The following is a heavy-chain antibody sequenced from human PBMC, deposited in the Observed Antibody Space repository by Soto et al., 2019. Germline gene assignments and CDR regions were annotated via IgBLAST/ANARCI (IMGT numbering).Heavy chain of an antibody. Sequence: GGSLRLSCAASGFTFSNYAMTWVRQGPGKGLESVSAISGSGGSAYYADSVKGRFTISRDNSKNTLYLQMNSLRADDSGVYYCAKDPYSGVLVPVAIGFDPWGPGTLVTVSS. CDR1: GFTFSNYA. CDR3: AKDPYSGVLVPVAIGFDP. J-gene: IGHJ5*02. V-gene: IGHV3-23*01. D-gene: IGHD2-2*01. CDR2: ISGSGGSA.